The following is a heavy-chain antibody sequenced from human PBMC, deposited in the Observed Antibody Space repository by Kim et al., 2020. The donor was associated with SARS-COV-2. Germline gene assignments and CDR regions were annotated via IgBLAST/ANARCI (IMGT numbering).Heavy chain of an antibody. J-gene: IGHJ4*02. CDR2: ISGSGGST. D-gene: IGHD6-19*01. Sequence: GGSLRLSCAASGFTFSSYAMSWVRQAPGKGLEWVSAISGSGGSTYYADSVKGRFTISRDNSKNTLYLQMNSLRAEDTAVYYCAKTRRDSSGSPRGGWDFDYWGQGTLVTVSS. CDR1: GFTFSSYA. CDR3: AKTRRDSSGSPRGGWDFDY. V-gene: IGHV3-23*01.